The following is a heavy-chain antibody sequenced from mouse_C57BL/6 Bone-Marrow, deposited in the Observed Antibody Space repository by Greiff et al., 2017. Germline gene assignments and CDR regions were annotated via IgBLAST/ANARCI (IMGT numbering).Heavy chain of an antibody. J-gene: IGHJ2*01. D-gene: IGHD1-1*01. CDR1: GFSFNTYA. CDR2: IRSKSNNYAT. V-gene: IGHV10-1*01. CDR3: VITNYGNYFDN. Sequence: EVQLVESGGGLVQPKGSLKLSCAASGFSFNTYAMNWVRQAPGKGLEWVARIRSKSNNYATYYADSVKDRFTISRDDSESMLYLQMNNLKTEDPAMYYGVITNYGNYFDNGGQGTTPTVS.